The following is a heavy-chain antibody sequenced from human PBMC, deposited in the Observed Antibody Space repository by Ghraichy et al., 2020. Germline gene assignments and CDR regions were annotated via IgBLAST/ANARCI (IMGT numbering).Heavy chain of an antibody. Sequence: GESLNISCAASGFTFDAYAMHWVRQSPGKGLEWVSIISGDGAGTDYVDSVKGRFTISRDNSKDSLYLQMNSLRIADTAFYYCAKGLRTTYDCRFDFWGQGTLVTVSS. V-gene: IGHV3-43*02. CDR1: GFTFDAYA. CDR3: AKGLRTTYDCRFDF. D-gene: IGHD1-1*01. J-gene: IGHJ5*01. CDR2: ISGDGAGT.